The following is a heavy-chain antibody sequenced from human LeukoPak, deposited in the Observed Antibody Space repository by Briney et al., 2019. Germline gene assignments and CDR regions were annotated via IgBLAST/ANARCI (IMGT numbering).Heavy chain of an antibody. CDR3: ARVDLGGSGYFFDL. CDR1: GGYINSHY. J-gene: IGHJ4*02. CDR2: ISYTGSA. Sequence: SETLSLTCTVSGGYINSHYWGWIRQPPGKVLEYIGYISYTGSAIYSPSLESRVTISIATSKKQFSLNLRSVNTADTAVYYCARVDLGGSGYFFDLWGQGALVTVSS. V-gene: IGHV4-59*11. D-gene: IGHD3-22*01.